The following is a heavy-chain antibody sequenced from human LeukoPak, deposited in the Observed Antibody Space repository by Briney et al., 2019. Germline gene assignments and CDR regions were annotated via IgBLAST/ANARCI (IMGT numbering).Heavy chain of an antibody. V-gene: IGHV3-15*01. J-gene: IGHJ4*02. CDR3: ARLATLDY. D-gene: IGHD3-9*01. CDR2: IKTKADGGTT. CDR1: GFTFSNAW. Sequence: GGSLRLSCTASGFTFSNAWMNWVRQVPGKGLEWVGRIKTKADGGTTLYAAPVKDRFTISRDDSQNTLYLQMNSLKTEDTDVYYCARLATLDYWGQGTLVTVSS.